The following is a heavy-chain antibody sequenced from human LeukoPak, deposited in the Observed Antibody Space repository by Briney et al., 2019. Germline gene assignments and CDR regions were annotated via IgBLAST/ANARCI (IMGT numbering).Heavy chain of an antibody. CDR2: ISGSGGST. V-gene: IGHV3-23*01. D-gene: IGHD5/OR15-5a*01. CDR1: GFTFSSYA. J-gene: IGHJ5*02. CDR3: AKALVSGNTWPARWFDP. Sequence: PGGSLRLSCGASGFTFSSYAVSWVRQAPGKGLEWVSTISGSGGSTYYADSVKGRFTISRDNSKNTSHLQMNSLRAEDTAVYYCAKALVSGNTWPARWFDPWGQGTLVTVSS.